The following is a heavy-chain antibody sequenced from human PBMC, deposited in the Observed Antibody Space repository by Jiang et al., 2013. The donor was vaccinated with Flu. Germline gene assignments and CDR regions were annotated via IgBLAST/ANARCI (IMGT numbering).Heavy chain of an antibody. CDR3: ARLVIIEDYFDY. Sequence: KPSRPCPSPALSLVAPSAVVVTTGAGSASPQGRGLEWIGSIYYSGSTYYNPSLKSRVTISVDTSKNQFSLKLSSVTAADTAVYYCARLVIIEDYFDYWGQGTLVTVSS. V-gene: IGHV4-39*01. D-gene: IGHD3-3*01. CDR1: VAPSAVVVTT. J-gene: IGHJ4*02. CDR2: IYYSGST.